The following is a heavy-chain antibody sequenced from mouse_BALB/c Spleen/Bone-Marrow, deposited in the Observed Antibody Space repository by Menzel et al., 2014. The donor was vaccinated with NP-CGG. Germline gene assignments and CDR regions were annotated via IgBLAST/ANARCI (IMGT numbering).Heavy chain of an antibody. CDR3: ASYVYGYYFDY. J-gene: IGHJ2*01. Sequence: VQLKQSGAELVKPGASAKLSCTASGFNIKDTYMHWVKQRPEQGLEWIGRIDPANGNTKYGPKFQGKATITADTSSNTAYLQLSSLTSEDTAVYYCASYVYGYYFDYWGQGTTLTVSS. CDR2: IDPANGNT. CDR1: GFNIKDTY. V-gene: IGHV14-3*02. D-gene: IGHD2-2*01.